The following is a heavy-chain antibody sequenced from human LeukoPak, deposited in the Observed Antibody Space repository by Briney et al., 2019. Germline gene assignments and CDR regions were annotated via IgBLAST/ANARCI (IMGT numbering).Heavy chain of an antibody. J-gene: IGHJ5*02. CDR2: IYISGST. V-gene: IGHV4-4*07. CDR3: ARAAVVVTAIPWDWFDP. D-gene: IGHD2-21*02. Sequence: SETLSLTCTVSGGSIRSYYWSWIRQPAGKGLEWIGQIYISGSTNYSPSLKSRVTMSVDTSKNQFSLKLSSVTAADTAVYYCARAAVVVTAIPWDWFDPWGQGTLVTVSS. CDR1: GGSIRSYY.